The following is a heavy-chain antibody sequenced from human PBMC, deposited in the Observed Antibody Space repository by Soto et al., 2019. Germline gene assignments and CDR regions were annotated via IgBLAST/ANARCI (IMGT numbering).Heavy chain of an antibody. V-gene: IGHV4-30-4*01. CDR3: ARARRVSKSWSPGDSSFYGLDV. CDR2: IFYSGTT. D-gene: IGHD6-13*01. Sequence: SETLSLTCTVSGGSITSGDYYWNWIRQSPGKGLEWIGHIFYSGTTDYNPSLKSRAAISLDTAKNQVSLELSSVTAADTAVYYCARARRVSKSWSPGDSSFYGLDVWGQGSTVTVYS. CDR1: GGSITSGDYY. J-gene: IGHJ6*02.